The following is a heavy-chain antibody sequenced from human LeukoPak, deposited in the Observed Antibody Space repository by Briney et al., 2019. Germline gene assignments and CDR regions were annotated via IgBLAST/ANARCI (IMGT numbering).Heavy chain of an antibody. D-gene: IGHD3-10*01. CDR3: ARDCWFGAKDY. CDR1: GGSFSGYY. J-gene: IGHJ4*02. Sequence: SETLSLTCAVYGGSFSGYYWSWIRQPPGKGLEWIGEINHSGSTNYNPSLKSRVTISVDTSKNQFSLKLSSVTAADTAVYYCARDCWFGAKDYWGQGTLVTVSS. V-gene: IGHV4-34*01. CDR2: INHSGST.